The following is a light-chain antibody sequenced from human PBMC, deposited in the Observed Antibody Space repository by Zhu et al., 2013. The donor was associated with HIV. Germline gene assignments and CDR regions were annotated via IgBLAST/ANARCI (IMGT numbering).Light chain of an antibody. CDR1: QSVSDY. CDR2: GAS. J-gene: IGKJ2*01. V-gene: IGKV3-20*01. Sequence: VVLTQSPGTLSLSPGDRATLSCRASQSVSDYLAWYQQRPGQSPKLLIYGASDRATGTPDRFTGSGSGTDFTLTISRLEPEDFAVYYCQHYAGSFFTFGQGTNLEIK. CDR3: QHYAGSFFT.